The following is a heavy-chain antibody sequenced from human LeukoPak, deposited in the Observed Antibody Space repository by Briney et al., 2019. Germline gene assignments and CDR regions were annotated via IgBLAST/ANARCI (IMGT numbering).Heavy chain of an antibody. CDR3: ARVSVITQYNGSPDYFAS. CDR2: IRYDGSNK. J-gene: IGHJ4*02. Sequence: PGRSLRLSCAASGFTFSSYGMHWVRQAPGKGLEWVAFIRYDGSNKYYADSVKGRFTISRDNSKNTLYLQMNSLRADDTAVYYCARVSVITQYNGSPDYFASWGQGTLLTVSS. D-gene: IGHD1-26*01. CDR1: GFTFSSYG. V-gene: IGHV3-30*02.